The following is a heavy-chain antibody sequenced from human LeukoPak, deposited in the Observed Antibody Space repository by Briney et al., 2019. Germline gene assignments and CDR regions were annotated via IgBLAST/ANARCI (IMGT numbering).Heavy chain of an antibody. CDR2: ISVTGDIT. J-gene: IGHJ6*03. CDR3: AKKRVDGSGSYVYYYMDV. Sequence: GGSLRLSCAASGFTFSSYAMSWLRQTPQKGLEWVSGISVTGDITYYADSVKGRFTISRDSSKSTLYLQMNSLRAEDTAVYYCAKKRVDGSGSYVYYYMDVWGKGTTVTVSS. V-gene: IGHV3-23*01. CDR1: GFTFSSYA. D-gene: IGHD3-10*01.